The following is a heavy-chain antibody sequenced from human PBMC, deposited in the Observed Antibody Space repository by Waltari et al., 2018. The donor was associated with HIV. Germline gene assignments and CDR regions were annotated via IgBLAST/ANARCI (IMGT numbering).Heavy chain of an antibody. J-gene: IGHJ4*02. Sequence: EVQLVESGGGLVKPGASLRLSCAASGFTLTTDWMSWVRQAPGKGLEWVGRIKSEDDGGTTDYAAPVKGRFTISRDDSKNALYLQMNSLKTEDTALYYCTSTGGGITDYWGQGTLVTVSS. CDR3: TSTGGGITDY. CDR1: GFTLTTDW. D-gene: IGHD2-15*01. V-gene: IGHV3-15*01. CDR2: IKSEDDGGTT.